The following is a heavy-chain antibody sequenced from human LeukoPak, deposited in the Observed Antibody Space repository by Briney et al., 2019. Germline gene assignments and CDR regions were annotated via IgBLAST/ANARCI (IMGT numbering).Heavy chain of an antibody. Sequence: GGCLRLACAAPGFTFSSYAMSWVRQAPGKGLECDPPISGCGGSTYYADSVKGRFTISRENSKNTLYRQMNSLRAEDTAVYYCAKAIAAAGTGATTFDYWGQGTLVNVS. V-gene: IGHV3-23*01. CDR1: GFTFSSYA. J-gene: IGHJ4*02. D-gene: IGHD6-13*01. CDR3: AKAIAAAGTGATTFDY. CDR2: ISGCGGST.